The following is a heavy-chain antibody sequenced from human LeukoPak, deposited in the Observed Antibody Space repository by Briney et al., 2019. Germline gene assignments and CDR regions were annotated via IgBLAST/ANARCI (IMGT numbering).Heavy chain of an antibody. D-gene: IGHD1-14*01. CDR3: ASHLHRPGAFDI. CDR1: GFSFSDYW. V-gene: IGHV3-7*01. J-gene: IGHJ3*02. Sequence: PGGSLRLSCAASGFSFSDYWMSWVRQAPGKGLEWVANIKQDGSEKYYVDSVKGRFTISRDNAKNSLYLQMNSLRAEDTAVYYCASHLHRPGAFDIWGQGTMVTVSS. CDR2: IKQDGSEK.